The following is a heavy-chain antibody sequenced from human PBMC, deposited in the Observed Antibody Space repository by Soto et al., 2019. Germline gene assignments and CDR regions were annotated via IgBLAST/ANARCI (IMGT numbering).Heavy chain of an antibody. Sequence: QVQLVQSGAELKKPGSSVNFSCAASGGTFKTYTINWVRQAPGQGLEWIGQIIPMYDSANYAQRFQGRVTISADKATTIAYMELSGLRSEDTALYYCATWRTYSGSYCFDYWGQGTLVSVSS. CDR3: ATWRTYSGSYCFDY. J-gene: IGHJ4*02. D-gene: IGHD1-26*01. CDR1: GGTFKTYT. V-gene: IGHV1-69*06. CDR2: IIPMYDSA.